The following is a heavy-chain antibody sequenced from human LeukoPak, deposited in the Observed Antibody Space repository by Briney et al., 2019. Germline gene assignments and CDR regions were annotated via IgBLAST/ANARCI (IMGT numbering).Heavy chain of an antibody. D-gene: IGHD3-22*01. CDR3: ARDYYDRNYFDY. V-gene: IGHV1-46*01. CDR1: GYTFTGYY. J-gene: IGHJ4*02. CDR2: INPSGGST. Sequence: ASVKVSCKASGYTFTGYYMHWVRQAPGQGLEWMGIINPSGGSTNYARKFQGRVTMTRDTSTSTVYMELSSLRSEDTAVYYCARDYYDRNYFDYWGKGTLVTVSS.